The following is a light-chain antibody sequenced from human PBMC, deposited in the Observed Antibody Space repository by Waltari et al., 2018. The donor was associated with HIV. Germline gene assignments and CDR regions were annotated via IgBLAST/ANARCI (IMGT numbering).Light chain of an antibody. J-gene: IGLJ3*02. CDR1: ALPKRN. V-gene: IGLV3-25*03. CDR3: QSTDSSGVYWV. Sequence: SYELTQPPSVSVSPGQTARVTCSGEALPKRNAYWYQQRPGQAPVLLIFRDTERPSGIPERFSSSSSGTTVTLTIRAVQAEDEADYYCQSTDSSGVYWVFGGGTTLTVL. CDR2: RDT.